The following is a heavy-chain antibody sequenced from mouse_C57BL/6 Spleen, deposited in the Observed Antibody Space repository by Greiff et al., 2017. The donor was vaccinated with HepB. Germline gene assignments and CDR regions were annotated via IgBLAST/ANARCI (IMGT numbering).Heavy chain of an antibody. D-gene: IGHD2-1*01. J-gene: IGHJ2*01. Sequence: QVQLQQPGAELVRPGSSVKLSCKASGYTFTRYWMDWVKQRPGQGLEWIGNIYPSDSETHYNQKFKDKATLTVDKSSSTAYMQLSSLTSEDSAVYYGAREGAYGNYGDYWGQGTTLTVSS. CDR3: AREGAYGNYGDY. V-gene: IGHV1-61*01. CDR1: GYTFTRYW. CDR2: IYPSDSET.